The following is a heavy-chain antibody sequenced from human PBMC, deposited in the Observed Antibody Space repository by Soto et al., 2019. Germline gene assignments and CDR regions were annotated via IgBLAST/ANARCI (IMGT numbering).Heavy chain of an antibody. CDR2: ISDTGAST. V-gene: IGHV3-23*01. J-gene: IGHJ4*02. D-gene: IGHD6-19*01. CDR3: AKGRGSGWAWYFDN. Sequence: EVRLLEAGGGLKQPGGSLRLSCAASGFTFKESAMNWVRQAPGKGLEWVASISDTGASTWYAESVRGRLSISRDNSKNDLYLQMNSLRGEDTAVYNCAKGRGSGWAWYFDNWGQGTLVTVSS. CDR1: GFTFKESA.